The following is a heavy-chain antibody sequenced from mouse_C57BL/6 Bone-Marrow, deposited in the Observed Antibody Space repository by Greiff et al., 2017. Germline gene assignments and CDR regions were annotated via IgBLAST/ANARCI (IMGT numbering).Heavy chain of an antibody. V-gene: IGHV5-2*01. CDR1: EYEFPSHD. D-gene: IGHD1-1*01. Sequence: EVQRVESGGGLVQPGESLKLSCESNEYEFPSHDMSWVRQTPEKRLELVAAINSDGGSTYYPDTMERRFIISRDNTKKTLYLQMSSLRSEDTALYYCARHNYGSSYGYWYFDVWGTGTTVTVSS. J-gene: IGHJ1*03. CDR2: INSDGGST. CDR3: ARHNYGSSYGYWYFDV.